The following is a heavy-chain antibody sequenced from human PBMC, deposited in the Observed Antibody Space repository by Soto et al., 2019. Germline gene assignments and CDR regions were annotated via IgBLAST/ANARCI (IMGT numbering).Heavy chain of an antibody. Sequence: SETLSLTCTVSGGSISSYYWSWIRQPPGKGLEWIGYIYYSGSTNYNPSLKSRVTISVDTSKDQFSLKLSSLTAADTAIYYCARVTYNYGENNWFDPWGQGTLVTVSS. CDR1: GGSISSYY. CDR3: ARVTYNYGENNWFDP. CDR2: IYYSGST. V-gene: IGHV4-59*01. D-gene: IGHD5-18*01. J-gene: IGHJ5*02.